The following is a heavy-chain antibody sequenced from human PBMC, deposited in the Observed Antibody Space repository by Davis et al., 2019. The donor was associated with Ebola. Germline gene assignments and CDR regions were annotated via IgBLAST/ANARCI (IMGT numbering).Heavy chain of an antibody. J-gene: IGHJ4*02. V-gene: IGHV3-23*01. D-gene: IGHD1-26*01. Sequence: GGSLRLSCAASGFTFSSYAMSWVRQAPGKGLEWVSAISGSGGSTYYADSVKGRFTISRDNPKNTLYLQMNSLRAEDTAVYYCAKDPRTTRLGAIFDYWGQGTLVTVSS. CDR2: ISGSGGST. CDR3: AKDPRTTRLGAIFDY. CDR1: GFTFSSYA.